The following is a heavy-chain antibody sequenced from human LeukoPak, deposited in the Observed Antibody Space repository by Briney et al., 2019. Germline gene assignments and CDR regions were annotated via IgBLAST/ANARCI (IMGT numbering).Heavy chain of an antibody. CDR2: VFYSGNT. Sequence: PSETLSLTCTVSGGSISSFYWNWIRQPPGKGLEWVGYVFYSGNTNYNPSLGSRVTISEDTSKNQFSLNLNSLTAVDTAVYYCARGLPGRDAFDVWGQGTVVTVSS. D-gene: IGHD3-16*01. CDR3: ARGLPGRDAFDV. CDR1: GGSISSFY. V-gene: IGHV4-59*13. J-gene: IGHJ3*01.